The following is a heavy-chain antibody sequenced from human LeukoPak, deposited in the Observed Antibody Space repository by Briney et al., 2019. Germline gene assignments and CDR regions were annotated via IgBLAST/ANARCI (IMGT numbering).Heavy chain of an antibody. Sequence: ASVKVSCKVSGYTLTELSMHWVRQAPAKGLEWVGGFDPEDGETIYAQKFQGRVTMTEDTSTDTAYMELSRLRSEDTAVYYGARSDSYYDILTGSPPSYYFDYWGQGTLVTVSS. V-gene: IGHV1-24*01. D-gene: IGHD3-9*01. CDR1: GYTLTELS. CDR3: ARSDSYYDILTGSPPSYYFDY. CDR2: FDPEDGET. J-gene: IGHJ4*02.